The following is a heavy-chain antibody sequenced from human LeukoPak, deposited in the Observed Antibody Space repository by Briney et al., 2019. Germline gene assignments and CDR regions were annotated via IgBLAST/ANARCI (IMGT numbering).Heavy chain of an antibody. Sequence: PSETLSLTCTVSGGSISSYYWSWIRQPPGKGLEWIGYIYYSGSTNYNPSLKSRVTISVDTSKNQFSQKLSSVTAADTAVYYCARDNYGSGSGFDYWGQGTLVTVSS. CDR2: IYYSGST. CDR3: ARDNYGSGSGFDY. CDR1: GGSISSYY. J-gene: IGHJ4*02. D-gene: IGHD3-10*01. V-gene: IGHV4-59*01.